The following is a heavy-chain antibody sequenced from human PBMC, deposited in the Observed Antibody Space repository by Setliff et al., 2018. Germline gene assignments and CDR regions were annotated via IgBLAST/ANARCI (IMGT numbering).Heavy chain of an antibody. Sequence: PSETLSLTCTVSGDSISSGSYYWGWVRQPPGKGLEWIGYIYYSGSTNYNPSLKSRVSISVDTSKNQFSLRLTSVTAADTAVYYCAREYYYARSRNFDYWGQGTLVTVSS. CDR3: AREYYYARSRNFDY. CDR2: IYYSGST. D-gene: IGHD3-22*01. V-gene: IGHV4-61*01. J-gene: IGHJ4*02. CDR1: GDSISSGSYY.